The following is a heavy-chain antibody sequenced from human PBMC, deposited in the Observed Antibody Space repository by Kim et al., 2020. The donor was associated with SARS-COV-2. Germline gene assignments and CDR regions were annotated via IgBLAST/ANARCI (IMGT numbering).Heavy chain of an antibody. D-gene: IGHD3-22*01. V-gene: IGHV1-3*01. CDR3: ARGGTMIVVANHDAFDI. CDR2: INAGIGNT. CDR1: GYTFTSYA. J-gene: IGHJ3*02. Sequence: ASVKVSCKASGYTFTSYAMHWVRQAPGQRLEWMGWINAGIGNTKYSQKFQGRVTITRDTSASTAYMELSSLRSEDTAVYYCARGGTMIVVANHDAFDIWGQGTMVTVSS.